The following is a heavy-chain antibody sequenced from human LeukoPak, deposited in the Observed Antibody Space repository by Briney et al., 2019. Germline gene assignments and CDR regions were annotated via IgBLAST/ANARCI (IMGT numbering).Heavy chain of an antibody. CDR2: IGTSKGNT. CDR1: GYTFISYG. D-gene: IGHD1-1*01. V-gene: IGHV1-18*01. CDR3: ARGVNWNGDYYGLDV. J-gene: IGHJ6*02. Sequence: ASVKVSCKASGYTFISYGISWVRQAPGQGLEWMGWIGTSKGNTNYAQKLQGRVTMTTDTSTSTAYMELRSLRSDDTAIYYCARGVNWNGDYYGLDVWGQGTTVTVSS.